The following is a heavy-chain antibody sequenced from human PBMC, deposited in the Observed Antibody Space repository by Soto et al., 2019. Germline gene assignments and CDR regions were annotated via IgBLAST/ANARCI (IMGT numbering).Heavy chain of an antibody. CDR3: VKEGYYYDSSGYYYGWFDP. Sequence: VGSLRLSCSASGFTFSSYAMHWVRQAPGKGLEYVSAISSNGGSTYYADSVKGRFTISRDNSKNTLYLQMSSLRAEDTAVYYCVKEGYYYDSSGYYYGWFDPWGQGTLVTVSS. J-gene: IGHJ5*02. D-gene: IGHD3-22*01. CDR1: GFTFSSYA. CDR2: ISSNGGST. V-gene: IGHV3-64D*06.